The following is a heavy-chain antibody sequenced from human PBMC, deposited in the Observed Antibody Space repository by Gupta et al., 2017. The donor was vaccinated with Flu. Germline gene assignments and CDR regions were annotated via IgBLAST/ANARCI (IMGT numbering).Heavy chain of an antibody. D-gene: IGHD2-2*01. Sequence: VSGFSFGSYGMHWVRQAPGKGLEWVAIIWYDGSNKYYADSVKGRFTISRDNSKNTLFLQMNSLRAEDTAVYYCASGGQYQLSRENYWGQG. J-gene: IGHJ4*02. CDR2: IWYDGSNK. CDR1: GFSFGSYG. CDR3: ASGGQYQLSRENY. V-gene: IGHV3-33*03.